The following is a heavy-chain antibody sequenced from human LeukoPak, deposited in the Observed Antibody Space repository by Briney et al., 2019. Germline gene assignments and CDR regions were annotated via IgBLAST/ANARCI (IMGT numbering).Heavy chain of an antibody. CDR3: ARVYYDSSGYLNPYYYYYYMDV. J-gene: IGHJ6*03. CDR2: INPNSGGT. Sequence: GASVKVSCKASGYTFTGYYMHWVRQAPGQGLEWMGWINPNSGGTNYAQKFQGRVTMTRDTSISTAYMELSRLRSDDTAVYYCARVYYDSSGYLNPYYYYYYMDVWGKGTTVTVSS. CDR1: GYTFTGYY. D-gene: IGHD3-22*01. V-gene: IGHV1-2*02.